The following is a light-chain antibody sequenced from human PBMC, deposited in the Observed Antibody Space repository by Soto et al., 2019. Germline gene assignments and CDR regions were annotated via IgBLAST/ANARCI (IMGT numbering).Light chain of an antibody. V-gene: IGKV1-39*01. J-gene: IGKJ2*01. CDR2: AAS. Sequence: DIQMTQSPSSLSASVGDRLTISCRASQSVSNSVNWYQHKPGEAPKLLIYAASTLQWGVPSRFSGSGSGTYFTLTINSLQPEDFATYFCQQCFTSPYTFGQGTKLDI. CDR3: QQCFTSPYT. CDR1: QSVSNS.